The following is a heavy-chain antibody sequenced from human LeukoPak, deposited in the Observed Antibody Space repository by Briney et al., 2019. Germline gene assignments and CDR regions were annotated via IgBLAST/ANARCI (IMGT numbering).Heavy chain of an antibody. Sequence: GGSLRLSCAASGFTFSSYSMNWVRQAPGKGLEWVSSISSSSSYIYYADSVKGRFTISRDNAKNSLYLQMNSLRAEDTAVYYSARSRTGSLLEWLLLFDYWGQGTLVTVSS. D-gene: IGHD3-3*01. CDR3: ARSRTGSLLEWLLLFDY. CDR2: ISSSSSYI. J-gene: IGHJ4*02. CDR1: GFTFSSYS. V-gene: IGHV3-21*01.